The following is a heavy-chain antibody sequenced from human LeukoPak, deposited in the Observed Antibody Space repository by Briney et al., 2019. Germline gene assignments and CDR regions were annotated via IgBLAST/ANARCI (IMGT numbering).Heavy chain of an antibody. Sequence: GGSLRLSCAASGFTFRNYVMSWVRQAPGKGLEWVSAISGSGGSTYYADSVKGRFTISRDNSKNTLYLQMNSLRAEDTAVYYCANRLYYYDSSGYYYPSYFDYWGQGTLVTVSS. J-gene: IGHJ4*02. CDR2: ISGSGGST. CDR3: ANRLYYYDSSGYYYPSYFDY. CDR1: GFTFRNYV. V-gene: IGHV3-23*01. D-gene: IGHD3-22*01.